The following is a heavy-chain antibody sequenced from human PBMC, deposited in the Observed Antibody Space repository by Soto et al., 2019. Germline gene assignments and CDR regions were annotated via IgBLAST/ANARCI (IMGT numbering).Heavy chain of an antibody. CDR1: GFTFSSYW. J-gene: IGHJ4*02. CDR2: IKQDGSEK. CDR3: AIEGVEQLVSLDY. D-gene: IGHD6-6*01. Sequence: EVQLVESGGGLVQPGGSLRLSCAASGFTFSSYWMSWVRQAPGKGLEWVANIKQDGSEKYYVDSVKGRFTISRDNAKNSQYLQMNSLRAEDTAVYYGAIEGVEQLVSLDYWGQGTMVTVSS. V-gene: IGHV3-7*01.